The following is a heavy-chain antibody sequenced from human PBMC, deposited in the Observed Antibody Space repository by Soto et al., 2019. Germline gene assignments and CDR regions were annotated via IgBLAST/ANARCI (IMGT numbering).Heavy chain of an antibody. CDR1: GGSFSGYY. D-gene: IGHD6-13*01. Sequence: PLGPLSPPWAVYGGSFSGYYWSRIRQTPGKGLEWIGEINHSGSTNYNPSLKSRVTISVDASKNQFSLKLSSVTAADTAVYYCARGLAAAGSYAFDIWGQGTTVTVSS. V-gene: IGHV4-34*01. J-gene: IGHJ3*02. CDR3: ARGLAAAGSYAFDI. CDR2: INHSGST.